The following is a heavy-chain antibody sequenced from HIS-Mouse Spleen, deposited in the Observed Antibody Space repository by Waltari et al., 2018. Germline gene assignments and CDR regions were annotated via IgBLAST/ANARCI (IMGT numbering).Heavy chain of an antibody. CDR1: GYTFTSYD. J-gene: IGHJ4*02. CDR3: ARGLITMVRGVIITEVDYFDY. Sequence: QVQLVQSGAEVKKPGASVKVSCKASGYTFTSYDINWVRQATGQGREWMGWMNPNSGNTGYAQKFQGRVTMTRNTSISTAYMELSSLRSEDTAVYYCARGLITMVRGVIITEVDYFDYWGQGTLVTVSS. D-gene: IGHD3-10*01. CDR2: MNPNSGNT. V-gene: IGHV1-8*01.